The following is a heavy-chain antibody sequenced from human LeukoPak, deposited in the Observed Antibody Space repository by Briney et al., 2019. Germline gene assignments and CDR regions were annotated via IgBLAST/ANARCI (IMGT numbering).Heavy chain of an antibody. CDR1: GFTFSSYA. CDR2: ISGSGGST. CDR3: AKEDRAHGIRFLEWLLAPIDY. V-gene: IGHV3-23*01. Sequence: GGSLRLSCAASGFTFSSYAMSWVRQAPGKGLEWVSAISGSGGSTYYADSVKGRFTISRDNSKNTLYLQMNSLRAEDTAVYYCAKEDRAHGIRFLEWLLAPIDYWGQGTLATVSS. D-gene: IGHD3-3*01. J-gene: IGHJ4*02.